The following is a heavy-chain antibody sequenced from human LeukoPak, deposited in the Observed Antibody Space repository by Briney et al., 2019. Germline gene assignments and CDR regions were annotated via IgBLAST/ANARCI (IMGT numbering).Heavy chain of an antibody. D-gene: IGHD1-26*01. CDR3: AKDLDGSLLY. CDR1: GFTFSSYA. J-gene: IGHJ4*02. V-gene: IGHV3-23*01. Sequence: GGSLRLSCAASGFTFSSYAMNWVRQAPGKGLEWVSGISGSSGTTYYADSVKGRFTISRDNSKNTLFLQMNSLRAEDTAIYYCAKDLDGSLLYWGQGTLVTASS. CDR2: ISGSSGTT.